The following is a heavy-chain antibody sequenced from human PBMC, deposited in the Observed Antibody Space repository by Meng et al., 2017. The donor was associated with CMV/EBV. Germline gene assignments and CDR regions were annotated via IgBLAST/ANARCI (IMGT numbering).Heavy chain of an antibody. CDR3: AREVGGRGWFDP. D-gene: IGHD6-25*01. CDR1: GGSISSGGYY. CDR2: IYYSGST. J-gene: IGHJ5*02. Sequence: SETLSLTCTVSGGSISSGGYYWSWIRQHPGKGLEWIGYIYYSGSTYYNPSLKSRVTISVDTSKNQFSLKLSSVTAADTAVYYCAREVGGRGWFDPWGQGTLVTVSS. V-gene: IGHV4-31*03.